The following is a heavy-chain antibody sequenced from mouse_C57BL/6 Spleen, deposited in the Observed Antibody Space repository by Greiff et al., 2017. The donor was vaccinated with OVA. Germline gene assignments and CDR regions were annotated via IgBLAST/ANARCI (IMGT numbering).Heavy chain of an antibody. CDR3: ARGGLPRYIDV. CDR1: GFNIKDYY. CDR2: IDPEDGGT. D-gene: IGHD2-2*01. Sequence: VQLKESGAELVKPGASVKLSCTASGFNIKDYYMHWVKQRTEQGLEWIGSIDPEDGGTRYAPKFQGKATITADTSSNTAYLELSSLTSEDTAVYYCARGGLPRYIDVWGTGTTVTVSS. J-gene: IGHJ1*03. V-gene: IGHV14-2*01.